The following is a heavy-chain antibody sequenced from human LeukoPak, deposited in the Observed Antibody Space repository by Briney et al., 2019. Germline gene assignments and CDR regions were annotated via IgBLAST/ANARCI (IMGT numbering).Heavy chain of an antibody. Sequence: PSETLSLTCAVYGGSFSGYYWSWIRQPPGKGLEWIGEINHSGSTNYNPSLKSRVTISVDTSKNQFSLKLSSVTAADTAVYYCARDDVDTAMLTRTPFDYCGQGTLVTVSS. CDR3: ARDDVDTAMLTRTPFDY. CDR1: GGSFSGYY. J-gene: IGHJ4*02. D-gene: IGHD5-18*01. CDR2: INHSGST. V-gene: IGHV4-34*01.